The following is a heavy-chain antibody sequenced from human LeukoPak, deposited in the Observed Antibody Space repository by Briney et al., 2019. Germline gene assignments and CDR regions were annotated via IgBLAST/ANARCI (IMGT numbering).Heavy chain of an antibody. V-gene: IGHV1-2*02. CDR3: AREVYCGYSSGWNPYY. CDR1: GYTFTGYY. D-gene: IGHD6-19*01. Sequence: GASVKVSCKASGYTFTGYYMHWVRQAPGQGLEWMGWINPNSGGTNYAQKFQGRVTMTRDTSISTAYMELSRLRSDDTAVYYCAREVYCGYSSGWNPYYWGEGTLVTVSS. J-gene: IGHJ4*02. CDR2: INPNSGGT.